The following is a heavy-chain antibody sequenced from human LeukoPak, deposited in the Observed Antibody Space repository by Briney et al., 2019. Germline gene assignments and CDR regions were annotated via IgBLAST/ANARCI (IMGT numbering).Heavy chain of an antibody. Sequence: GGSLRLSCAASGFSVSSNYMSWVRQAPGKGLEWVSVISGGGSTFYADSVKGRFTISRDNSRNTLYLQMNSLRAEDTAMYYCAGRDSGYYYGMDLWGLGTTVTVSS. CDR2: ISGGGST. CDR3: AGRDSGYYYGMDL. D-gene: IGHD2-21*02. CDR1: GFSVSSNY. V-gene: IGHV3-53*01. J-gene: IGHJ6*02.